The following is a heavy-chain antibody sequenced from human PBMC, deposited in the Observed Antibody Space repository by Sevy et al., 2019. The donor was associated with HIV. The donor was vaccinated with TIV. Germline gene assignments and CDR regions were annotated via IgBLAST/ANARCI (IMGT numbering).Heavy chain of an antibody. CDR1: GGSISSGDYY. D-gene: IGHD2-21*01. V-gene: IGHV4-30-4*01. Sequence: SETLSLTCTVSGGSISSGDYYWNWLRQAPGKGPEWIGHIYHGLSNFYNPSLQSRATVSVDRSKNQFSLTLTSVTAADTAVYYCARESGRTYLVIDSWGPGTLVTVSS. CDR2: IYHGLSN. CDR3: ARESGRTYLVIDS. J-gene: IGHJ4*02.